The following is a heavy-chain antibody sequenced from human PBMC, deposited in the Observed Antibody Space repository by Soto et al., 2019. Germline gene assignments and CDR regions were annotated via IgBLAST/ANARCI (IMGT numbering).Heavy chain of an antibody. Sequence: QVHLVEPGGGLVKPGGSLRLSCATSGFTFSDYYMSWIRQAPGKGLEFVSYISPKGTYRTYADSVKGRFTISRDNAKNSLYLQVNSLRAEDTAVYYCSRGGGGGLFDLWGQGTFVTVSS. V-gene: IGHV3-11*06. D-gene: IGHD2-21*01. CDR1: GFTFSDYY. CDR2: ISPKGTYR. CDR3: SRGGGGGLFDL. J-gene: IGHJ5*02.